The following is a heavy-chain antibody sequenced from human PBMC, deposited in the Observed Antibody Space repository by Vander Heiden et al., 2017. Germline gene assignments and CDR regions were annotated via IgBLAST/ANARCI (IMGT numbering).Heavy chain of an antibody. D-gene: IGHD3-22*01. CDR1: GCIFSSYA. Sequence: EVQRLESGGGLGQPGGSLRLSCVASGCIFSSYAMSWVRQAPGKGLEWVSGISGSGGSTYYADSVKGRFTISRDNSKNTLYLYMNSLRAEDTAVYYCAKFEGSSGYFDYWGQGSLVTVSS. J-gene: IGHJ4*02. V-gene: IGHV3-23*01. CDR2: ISGSGGST. CDR3: AKFEGSSGYFDY.